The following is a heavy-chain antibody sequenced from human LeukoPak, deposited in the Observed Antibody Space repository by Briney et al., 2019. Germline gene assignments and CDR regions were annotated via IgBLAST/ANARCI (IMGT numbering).Heavy chain of an antibody. CDR1: GYAFPSYD. CDR2: MNPNSGNT. J-gene: IGHJ6*02. V-gene: IGHV1-8*01. CDR3: ARAQGAGLVSYGMDV. D-gene: IGHD1-26*01. Sequence: ASVKVSCKASGYAFPSYDINWVRQATGQGLEWMGWMNPNSGNTGYAQKFQGRVTMTRNTSISTAYVELSSLRSEDTAVYYCARAQGAGLVSYGMDVWGQGTTVTVSS.